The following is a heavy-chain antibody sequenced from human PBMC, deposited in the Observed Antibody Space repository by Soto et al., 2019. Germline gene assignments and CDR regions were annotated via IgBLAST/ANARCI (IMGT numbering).Heavy chain of an antibody. CDR1: GGSFSGYY. V-gene: IGHV4-34*01. Sequence: SETLSLTCAVYGGSFSGYYWSWIRQPPGKGLEWIGEINHSGSTNYNPSLKSRVTISVDTSKNQFSLKLSSVTAADTAVYYCARAKGTATTYYYYYYMDVWGKGTTVTVSS. CDR2: INHSGST. J-gene: IGHJ6*03. D-gene: IGHD4-4*01. CDR3: ARAKGTATTYYYYYYMDV.